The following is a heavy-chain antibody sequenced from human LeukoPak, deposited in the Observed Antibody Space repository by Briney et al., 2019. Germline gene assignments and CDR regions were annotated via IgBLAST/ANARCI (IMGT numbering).Heavy chain of an antibody. J-gene: IGHJ4*02. CDR2: ISSSSSYI. D-gene: IGHD3-22*01. V-gene: IGHV3-21*01. Sequence: GWSLRLSCAASGFTFSSYSMNWVRQDPGKGLEWVSSISSSSSYIYYADSVKGRFTISRDNAKNSLYLQMNSLRAEDTAVYYCARGDSDEYYYDSSLDYWGQGTLVTVSS. CDR1: GFTFSSYS. CDR3: ARGDSDEYYYDSSLDY.